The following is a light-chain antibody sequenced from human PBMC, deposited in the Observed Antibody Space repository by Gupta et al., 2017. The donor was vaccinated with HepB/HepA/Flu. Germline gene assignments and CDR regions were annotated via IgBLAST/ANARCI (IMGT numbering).Light chain of an antibody. CDR2: LGS. V-gene: IGKV2-28*01. CDR1: QSLLHSNGYNY. CDR3: RQALQTPAT. Sequence: DIVMTQSPLSLPVTPGEPASISCRSSQSLLHSNGYNYLDWYLQKPGQSPQLLIYLGSNRVSGVPDRFSGSGSGTDFTLKISRVDAEDVGVYYCRQALQTPATFGQGTKVEIK. J-gene: IGKJ1*01.